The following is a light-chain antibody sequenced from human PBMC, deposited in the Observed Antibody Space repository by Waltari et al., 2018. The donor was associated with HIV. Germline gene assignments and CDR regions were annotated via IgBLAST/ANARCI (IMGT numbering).Light chain of an antibody. V-gene: IGLV3-10*01. J-gene: IGLJ2*01. Sequence: SYELTQPPSVSVSPGQTARITCSGDALQKKYAHWYQQKSGQAPGKVIYEDNKRPSGIPEGFSGSSSGTMATLTITAAQVEDEADYYCYSRDNSGNHRVFGGGTKLAVL. CDR1: ALQKKY. CDR3: YSRDNSGNHRV. CDR2: EDN.